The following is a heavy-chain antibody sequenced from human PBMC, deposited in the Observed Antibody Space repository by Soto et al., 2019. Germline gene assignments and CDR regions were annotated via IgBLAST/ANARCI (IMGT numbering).Heavy chain of an antibody. J-gene: IGHJ4*02. CDR2: IGGTGADT. Sequence: GGSLRLSCAASGFTFSSYGMAWVRQAPGQGLEWVSTIGGTGADTYYPDSMKGRFTISRDNSKNTLYLQMNSLSPEDTALYYCAASSGRWAIHYCGQGIVVTVYS. V-gene: IGHV3-23*01. CDR3: AASSGRWAIHY. D-gene: IGHD6-19*01. CDR1: GFTFSSYG.